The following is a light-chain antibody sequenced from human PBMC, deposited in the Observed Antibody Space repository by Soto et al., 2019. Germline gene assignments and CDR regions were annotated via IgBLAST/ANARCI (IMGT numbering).Light chain of an antibody. J-gene: IGLJ2*01. V-gene: IGLV1-44*01. CDR2: SNN. CDR1: SSNIGSNT. CDR3: AEWDDSLNGVV. Sequence: QSVLTQPPSASGTPGQRVTISCSGSSSNIGSNTVYWYQQLPGTAPKLLIYSNNQRPSGVPDLFSGSKSGTSASLAISGQQSEDEADYYCAEWDDSLNGVVFGGGTKLTVL.